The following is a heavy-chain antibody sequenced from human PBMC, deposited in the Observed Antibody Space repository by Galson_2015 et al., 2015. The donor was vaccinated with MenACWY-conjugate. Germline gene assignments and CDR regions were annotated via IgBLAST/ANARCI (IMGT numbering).Heavy chain of an antibody. V-gene: IGHV3-15*01. CDR1: GFTFSNAW. CDR3: TTDSKLLWFGEFFFPRRLFDY. Sequence: SLRLSCAASGFTFSNAWMNWVRQAPGKGLEWVGRIKSKTDGGTTDYAAPVKGRFTISRDDSKNTLYLQMNSLKTEDTAVYYCTTDSKLLWFGEFFFPRRLFDYWGQGTLVTVSS. J-gene: IGHJ4*02. D-gene: IGHD3-10*01. CDR2: IKSKTDGGTT.